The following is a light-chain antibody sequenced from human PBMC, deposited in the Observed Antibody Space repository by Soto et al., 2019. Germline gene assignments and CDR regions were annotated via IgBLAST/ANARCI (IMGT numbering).Light chain of an antibody. Sequence: EVVLTQSPDTLSLSPGEPATPPCGASQTVDRYVPWYQRKVGQPPRPLSYNAYPRATGVGARFTGSGSATDFSLTITSLEPEDFAVYYCQQRGKWPSTFGPGTKVEMK. CDR3: QQRGKWPST. V-gene: IGKV3-11*01. J-gene: IGKJ2*02. CDR1: QTVDRY. CDR2: NAY.